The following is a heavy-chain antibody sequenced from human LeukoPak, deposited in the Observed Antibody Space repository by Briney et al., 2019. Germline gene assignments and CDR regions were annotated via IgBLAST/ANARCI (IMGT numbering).Heavy chain of an antibody. V-gene: IGHV4-31*03. CDR3: ATGASTSHNWFDP. Sequence: SQTLSLTCTVSGGSISSGGYYWSWIRQHPGKGLEWIGYIYYSGSTYYNPSLKSRVTISVDTSKNQFSLKLSSVTAADTAVYYCATGASTSHNWFDPSGQGTLVTVSS. CDR2: IYYSGST. CDR1: GGSISSGGYY. D-gene: IGHD2-2*01. J-gene: IGHJ5*02.